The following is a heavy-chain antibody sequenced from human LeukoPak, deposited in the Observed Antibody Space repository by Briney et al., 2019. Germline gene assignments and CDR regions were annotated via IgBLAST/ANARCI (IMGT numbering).Heavy chain of an antibody. CDR3: ASWAAAADY. D-gene: IGHD6-13*01. Sequence: SETLSLTCTVSGGSISSGSYYWGWIRQPPGKGLEWIGSIYYSGSTYYNPSLKSRVTISVDTSKNQFSLKLSSVTAADTAVYYCASWAAAADYWGQGTLVTVSS. CDR2: IYYSGST. CDR1: GGSISSGSYY. J-gene: IGHJ4*02. V-gene: IGHV4-39*07.